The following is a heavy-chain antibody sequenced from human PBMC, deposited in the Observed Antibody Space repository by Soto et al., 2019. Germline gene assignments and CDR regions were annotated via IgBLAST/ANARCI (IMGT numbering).Heavy chain of an antibody. CDR1: GFTFSSYG. Sequence: QVQLVESGGGVVQPGRSLRLSCAASGFTFSSYGMHWVRQAPGKGLEWVVVIWYDGSNKYYADSVKGRFTISRDNSKNTLYLQMNSLRAEDTAVYYCARGGSYYYFDYWGQGTLVTVSS. D-gene: IGHD1-26*01. J-gene: IGHJ4*02. CDR2: IWYDGSNK. V-gene: IGHV3-33*01. CDR3: ARGGSYYYFDY.